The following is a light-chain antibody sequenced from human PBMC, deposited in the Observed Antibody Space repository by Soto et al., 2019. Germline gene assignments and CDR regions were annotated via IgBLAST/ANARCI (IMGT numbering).Light chain of an antibody. V-gene: IGKV3-20*01. CDR2: GAS. J-gene: IGKJ5*01. CDR3: QQYGSSVN. CDR1: QSVSSSY. Sequence: EIVLTQSPCTLSLSPGERATLSFMASQSVSSSYLAWYQQKPGQAPRLLIYGASSRATGIPDRFSGSGSGTDFTLTISRLEPEDFAVYYCQQYGSSVNFGQGTRLEIK.